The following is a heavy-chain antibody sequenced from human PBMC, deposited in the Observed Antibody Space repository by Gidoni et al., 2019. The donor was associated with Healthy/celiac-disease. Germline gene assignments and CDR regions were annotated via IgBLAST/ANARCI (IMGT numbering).Heavy chain of an antibody. Sequence: EVQLLESGGGLVQPGGSLRLSCAASGFTFSSYAMSWVRQAPGKGLEWVSAISGSGGSTYYADSVKGRFTISRDNSKNTLYLQMNSLRAEDTAVYYCAKGQITYYDFWSGNDAFDIWGQGTMVTVSS. V-gene: IGHV3-23*01. J-gene: IGHJ3*02. CDR3: AKGQITYYDFWSGNDAFDI. CDR2: ISGSGGST. CDR1: GFTFSSYA. D-gene: IGHD3-3*01.